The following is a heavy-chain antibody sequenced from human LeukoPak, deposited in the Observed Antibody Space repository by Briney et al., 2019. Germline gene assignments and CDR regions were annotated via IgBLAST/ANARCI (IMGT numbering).Heavy chain of an antibody. CDR3: ARETCSGGSCYSDY. CDR1: GGSISSYY. V-gene: IGHV4-4*07. Sequence: PSETLSLTCTVSGGSISSYYWIWIRQPAGKGLEWIGRIYTSGSTNYNPSLKSRVTMSVDTSKNQFSLKLSSVTAADTAVYYCARETCSGGSCYSDYWGQGTLVTVSS. CDR2: IYTSGST. J-gene: IGHJ4*02. D-gene: IGHD2-15*01.